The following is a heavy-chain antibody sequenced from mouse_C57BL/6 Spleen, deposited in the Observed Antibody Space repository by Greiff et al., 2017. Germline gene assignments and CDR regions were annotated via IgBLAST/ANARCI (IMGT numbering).Heavy chain of an antibody. Sequence: EVQLQQSGPELVKPGASVKISCKASGYSFTGYYMNWVKQSPEKSLEWIGEINPSTGGTTYNQKFKAKATLTVDKSSSTAYMQLNSLTSEDSAVYYCARSVSYGSSSYYCDYWGQGTTLTVSS. D-gene: IGHD1-1*01. CDR3: ARSVSYGSSSYYCDY. V-gene: IGHV1-42*01. CDR2: INPSTGGT. CDR1: GYSFTGYY. J-gene: IGHJ2*01.